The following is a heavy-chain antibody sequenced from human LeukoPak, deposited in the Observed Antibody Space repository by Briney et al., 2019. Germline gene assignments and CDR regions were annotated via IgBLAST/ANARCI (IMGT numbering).Heavy chain of an antibody. D-gene: IGHD6-6*01. J-gene: IGHJ4*02. CDR3: ARDRSVGVLPAPPFDF. CDR1: GGSIRSSSYY. CDR2: IYYSGST. Sequence: SETLSLTCTVSGGSIRSSSYYWGWIRQPPGRGLEWIGSIYYSGSTYYNPSLKSRVTISVDASKNQFSLTLTSVTAADTAVYYCARDRSVGVLPAPPFDFWGQGTLVTVSS. V-gene: IGHV4-39*02.